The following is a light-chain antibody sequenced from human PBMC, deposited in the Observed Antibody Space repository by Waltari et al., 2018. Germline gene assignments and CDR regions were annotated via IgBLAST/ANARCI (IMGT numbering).Light chain of an antibody. J-gene: IGLJ2*01. V-gene: IGLV1-47*01. CDR1: SSTIGSNY. CDR3: AAWDDSLSGVL. Sequence: SVLTQPPSASGTPGQRVTISGSGSSSTIGSNYVYWYQQLPGPAPKLPIYRNNQRPSGVPDRFSGSKSGTSASLAISGLRSEDEADYYCAAWDDSLSGVLFGGGTKLTV. CDR2: RNN.